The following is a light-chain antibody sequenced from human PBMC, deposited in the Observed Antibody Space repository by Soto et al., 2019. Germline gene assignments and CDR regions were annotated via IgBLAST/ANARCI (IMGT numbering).Light chain of an antibody. CDR2: DAS. V-gene: IGKV1-5*01. CDR1: RSVSGW. CDR3: QQYETFSGT. J-gene: IGKJ1*01. Sequence: DIHMTQAPATLSASVLYTVTFTFLASRSVSGWLAWYQQKPGEAPKLLIYDASALPRGVPSRFSGSGSGTKFTLTIASLQPDDFATYYCQQYETFSGTFGPGTKVDIK.